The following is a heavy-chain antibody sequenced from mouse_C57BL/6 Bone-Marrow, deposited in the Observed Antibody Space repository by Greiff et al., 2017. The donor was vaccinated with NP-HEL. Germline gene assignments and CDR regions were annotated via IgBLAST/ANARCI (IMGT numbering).Heavy chain of an antibody. J-gene: IGHJ3*01. CDR1: GYTFTSYW. CDR3: ARSGNWDRFAY. D-gene: IGHD4-1*01. V-gene: IGHV1-69*01. CDR2: IDPSDSYT. Sequence: QVQLQQSGAELVMPGASVKLSCKASGYTFTSYWMHWVKQRPGQGLEWIGEIDPSDSYTNYNQKFKGKSTLTVDKSSSTAYMQLSSLTSEDSAVYYCARSGNWDRFAYWGQGTLVTVSA.